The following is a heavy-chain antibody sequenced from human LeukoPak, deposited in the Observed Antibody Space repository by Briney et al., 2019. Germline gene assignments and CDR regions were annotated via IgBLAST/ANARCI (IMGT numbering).Heavy chain of an antibody. CDR2: IYHSGNT. V-gene: IGHV4-30-2*01. Sequence: SQTLSLTCAVSGDSISSGGYSWSWIRQPPGKGLEWIGYIYHSGNTYYKPSLKSRVTMSVDRSKNQFSLKLSSVTAADTAVYYCARVRFYGMDVWGQGTLVTVSS. CDR3: ARVRFYGMDV. CDR1: GDSISSGGYS. J-gene: IGHJ6*02.